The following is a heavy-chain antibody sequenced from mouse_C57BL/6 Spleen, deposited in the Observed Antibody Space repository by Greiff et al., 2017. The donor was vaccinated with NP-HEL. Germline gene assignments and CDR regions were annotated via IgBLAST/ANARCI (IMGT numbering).Heavy chain of an antibody. D-gene: IGHD1-2*01. J-gene: IGHJ4*01. Sequence: QVQLQQSGTELVKPGASVKLSCKASGYTFTSYWMHWVKQRPGQGLEWIGNINPSNGGTNYNEKFKSKATLTVDKSSSTAYMQLSSLTSEDSAVYYCARGVHYYGSYYAMDYWGQGTSVTVSS. V-gene: IGHV1-53*01. CDR1: GYTFTSYW. CDR3: ARGVHYYGSYYAMDY. CDR2: INPSNGGT.